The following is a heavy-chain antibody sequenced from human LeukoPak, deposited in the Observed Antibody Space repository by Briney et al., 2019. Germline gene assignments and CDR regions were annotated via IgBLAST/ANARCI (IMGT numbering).Heavy chain of an antibody. Sequence: PGRSLRLSCAASGFTFSSYGMHWVRQAPGKGLEWVAVIWYDGSNKYYADSVKGRFTISSDNSKNTLYLQMNSLRAEDTAVYYCAKSRTATPFDYWGQGTLVTVSS. CDR2: IWYDGSNK. D-gene: IGHD2-15*01. CDR3: AKSRTATPFDY. V-gene: IGHV3-33*06. J-gene: IGHJ4*02. CDR1: GFTFSSYG.